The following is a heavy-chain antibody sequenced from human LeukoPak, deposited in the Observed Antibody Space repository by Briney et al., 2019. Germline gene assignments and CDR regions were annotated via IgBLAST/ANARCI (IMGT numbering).Heavy chain of an antibody. CDR1: GGSFSGYY. D-gene: IGHD6-19*01. CDR3: ARARSGWYRD. V-gene: IGHV4-34*01. J-gene: IGHJ4*02. CDR2: INHSGST. Sequence: SETLSLTCAVYGGSFSGYYWSWIRQPPGKGLEWIGEINHSGSTNYNPSLKSRVTISVDTSKNQFSLKLSSVTAADTAVYYCARARSGWYRDWGQGTLVTVSS.